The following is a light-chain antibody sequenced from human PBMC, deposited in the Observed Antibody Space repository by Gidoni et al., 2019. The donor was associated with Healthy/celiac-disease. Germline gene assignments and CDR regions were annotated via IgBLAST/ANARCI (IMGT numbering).Light chain of an antibody. CDR2: DVS. V-gene: IGLV2-14*01. CDR3: SSYTSSSTRKV. CDR1: SSDVGGYNY. J-gene: IGLJ1*01. Sequence: QSALTQPASVSGSPGQSITISCTGTSSDVGGYNYVSWYQQHPGKAPKLMIYDVSNRPSVVSNRFSGSKSGNTASLTISGLQAEDEADYYCSSYTSSSTRKVFGTGTKVTVL.